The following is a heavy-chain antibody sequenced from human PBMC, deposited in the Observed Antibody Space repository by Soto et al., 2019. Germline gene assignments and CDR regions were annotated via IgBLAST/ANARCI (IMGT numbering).Heavy chain of an antibody. CDR2: INPSGGST. J-gene: IGHJ4*02. CDR3: ARDRTYNYYDSSGYLDY. V-gene: IGHV1-46*01. CDR1: GYTFTSYY. Sequence: AASVKVSCKASGYTFTSYYMHWVRQAPGQGLEWMGIINPSGGSTSYAQKFQGRVTMTRDTSTSTVYMELSSLRSEDTAVYYCARDRTYNYYDSSGYLDYWGQGTLVTVSS. D-gene: IGHD3-22*01.